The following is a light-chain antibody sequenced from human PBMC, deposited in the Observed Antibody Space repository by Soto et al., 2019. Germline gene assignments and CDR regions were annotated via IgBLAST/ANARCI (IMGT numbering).Light chain of an antibody. V-gene: IGKV3-15*01. J-gene: IGKJ5*01. CDR1: QSVRSSY. Sequence: MVMKHSPATRSLCSGERSTLSCRAIQSVRSSYLAWYQQQPGQAPRLLLYGASTRATGIPARFSGSGSGTEFTLTISSLQSEDFAVSYCLQDHTRLPCTFGQGTRVEIK. CDR3: LQDHTRLPCT. CDR2: GAS.